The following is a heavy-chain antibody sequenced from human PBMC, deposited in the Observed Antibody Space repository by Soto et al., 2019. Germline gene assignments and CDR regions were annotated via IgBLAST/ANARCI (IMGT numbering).Heavy chain of an antibody. J-gene: IGHJ4*02. CDR2: ILPIFGRT. D-gene: IGHD5-18*01. CDR1: GAIFSSNA. Sequence: QVQLVQSGAEVKKPGSSVKVTCKASGAIFSSNAISWVRQSPGQGLVWMGEILPIFGRTYYAQKFQGTVTITADESTRTAYIELSSLKSEDTAVYYCAPGGRGYSYAPRFYFEYWGQETLVTVSS. V-gene: IGHV1-69*01. CDR3: APGGRGYSYAPRFYFEY.